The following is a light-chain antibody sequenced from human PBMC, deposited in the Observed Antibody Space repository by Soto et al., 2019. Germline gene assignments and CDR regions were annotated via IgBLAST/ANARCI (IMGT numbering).Light chain of an antibody. CDR2: KAS. Sequence: DIQMTQSPSTLSASVGDRVSITCRASQSISSWLAWYQQKPGKAPNLLIYKASSLESGVPSRFSGSGSETEFTLTISSLQPDDVATYYCQQYKTYPWTFGQGTKVEIK. V-gene: IGKV1-5*03. J-gene: IGKJ1*01. CDR3: QQYKTYPWT. CDR1: QSISSW.